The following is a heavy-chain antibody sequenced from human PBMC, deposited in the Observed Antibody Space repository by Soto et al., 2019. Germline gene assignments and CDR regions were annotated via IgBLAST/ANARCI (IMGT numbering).Heavy chain of an antibody. CDR1: GYTFTSYG. V-gene: IGHV1-18*01. D-gene: IGHD2-2*01. CDR2: ISAYNGNT. Sequence: QVQLVQSGAEVKKPGASVKVSCKASGYTFTSYGISWVRQAPGQGLEWMGWISAYNGNTNYAQKLQGRVTMTTDTSSRTAYMELRSLRSDDTAVYYCAREGYCISTSCYGDYYYYGMDVWGQGTTVTVSS. CDR3: AREGYCISTSCYGDYYYYGMDV. J-gene: IGHJ6*02.